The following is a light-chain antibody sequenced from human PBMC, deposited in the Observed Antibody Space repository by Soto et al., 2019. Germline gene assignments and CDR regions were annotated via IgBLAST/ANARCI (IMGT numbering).Light chain of an antibody. CDR3: QQYGNSRLT. CDR2: GVS. Sequence: VLTQSPGTRSLSPGELATLSCRASQSVSSRFLTRYQQKPGQSPGLLIYGVSSMPTGNPDRFSGGGSEIELTLTISRVEPEDFVVYYCQQYGNSRLTYGGGTKVEIK. CDR1: QSVSSRF. V-gene: IGKV3-20*01. J-gene: IGKJ4*01.